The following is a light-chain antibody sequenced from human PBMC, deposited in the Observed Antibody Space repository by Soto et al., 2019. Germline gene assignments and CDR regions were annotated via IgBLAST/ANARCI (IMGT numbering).Light chain of an antibody. CDR2: AAS. CDR1: QSISAY. CDR3: QESYSTPSVT. J-gene: IGKJ3*01. Sequence: DIQMTHSPSSMSASVVDRVTITFRSSQSISAYLNWYQQKPGKAPKLLIYAASSLQSGVPSRFSGSGSGTDFTLTISSLQPEDFATYYCQESYSTPSVTFGPGTKVDIK. V-gene: IGKV1-39*01.